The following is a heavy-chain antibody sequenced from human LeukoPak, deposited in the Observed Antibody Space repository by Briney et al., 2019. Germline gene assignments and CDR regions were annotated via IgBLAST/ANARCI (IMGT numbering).Heavy chain of an antibody. CDR3: ARAYYYDSSGYYSV. CDR2: INPNSGGT. V-gene: IGHV1-2*02. Sequence: ASVKVSCKASGYTFTSYGISWVRQAPGQGLEWMGWINPNSGGTNYAQKFQGRVTMTRDTSISTAYMELSRLRSDDTAVYYCARAYYYDSSGYYSVWGQGTLVTVSS. D-gene: IGHD3-22*01. CDR1: GYTFTSYG. J-gene: IGHJ4*02.